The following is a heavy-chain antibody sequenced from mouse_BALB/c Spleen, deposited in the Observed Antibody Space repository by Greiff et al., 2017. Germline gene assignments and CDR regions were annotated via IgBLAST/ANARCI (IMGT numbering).Heavy chain of an antibody. CDR3: ARGGSHWYFDV. CDR1: GYSFTSYY. Sequence: VPLQQSGPELMKPGASVKISCKASGYSFTSYYMHWVKQSHGKSLEWIGYIDPFNGGTSYNQKFKGKATLTVDKSSSTAYMHLSSLTSEDSAVYYCARGGSHWYFDVWGAGTTVTVSS. CDR2: IDPFNGGT. J-gene: IGHJ1*01. V-gene: IGHV1S135*01.